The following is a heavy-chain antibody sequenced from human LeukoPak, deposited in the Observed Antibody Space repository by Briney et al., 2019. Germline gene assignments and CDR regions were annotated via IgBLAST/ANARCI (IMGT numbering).Heavy chain of an antibody. Sequence: GGSLRLSCAASGFTFDDYAMHWVRQAPGKGLEWVSYISSSSSTIYHADSVKGRFTISRDNAKNSLYLQMNSLRVEDTAVYYCASNSGGGGYWGQGTLVTVSS. CDR2: ISSSSSTI. CDR1: GFTFDDYA. V-gene: IGHV3-48*04. D-gene: IGHD2-15*01. J-gene: IGHJ4*02. CDR3: ASNSGGGGY.